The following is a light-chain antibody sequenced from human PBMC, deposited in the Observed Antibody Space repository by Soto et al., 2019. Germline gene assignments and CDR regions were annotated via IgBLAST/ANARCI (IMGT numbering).Light chain of an antibody. J-gene: IGKJ1*01. V-gene: IGKV3-20*01. CDR1: QTIDNT. Sequence: EIVMTQSPATLSLSPGERATLSCRASQTIDNTLAWYQRKPGRAPRLLIYGASNRATGIPDRFSGSGSGSDFTLTISRLEPEDFAVYYCQQYGSSGTFGQGTKVDIK. CDR3: QQYGSSGT. CDR2: GAS.